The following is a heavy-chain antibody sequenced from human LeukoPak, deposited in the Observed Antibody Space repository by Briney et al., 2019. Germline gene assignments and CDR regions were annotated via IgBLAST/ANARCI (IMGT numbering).Heavy chain of an antibody. Sequence: GGSLRLPCVASGFAVDTNYMNWVRQAPGKGLEWVSVIHSGAGSTNYADSVKGRFTISRDNSKNTLYLQMNSLRAEDTGVYYCVRDGGLSGSYFDYWGQGILVTVSS. CDR1: GFAVDTNY. CDR3: VRDGGLSGSYFDY. CDR2: IHSGAGST. J-gene: IGHJ4*02. V-gene: IGHV3-53*01. D-gene: IGHD1-26*01.